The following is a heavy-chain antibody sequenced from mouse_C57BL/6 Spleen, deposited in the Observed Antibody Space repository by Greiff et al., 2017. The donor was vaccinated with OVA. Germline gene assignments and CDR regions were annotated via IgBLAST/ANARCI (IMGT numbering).Heavy chain of an antibody. CDR2: INPNNGGT. D-gene: IGHD4-1*01. CDR3: ARRKAGTSWFAY. CDR1: GYTFTDYN. V-gene: IGHV1-22*01. Sequence: EVQLQQSGPELVKPGASVKMSCKASGYTFTDYNMHWVKQSHGKSLEWIGYINPNNGGTSYNQKFKGKATLTVNKSSSTAYMELRSLTSEDSAVYYCARRKAGTSWFAYWGQGTLVTVSA. J-gene: IGHJ3*01.